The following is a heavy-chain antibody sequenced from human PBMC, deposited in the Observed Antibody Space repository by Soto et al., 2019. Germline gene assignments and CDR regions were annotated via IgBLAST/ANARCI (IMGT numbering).Heavy chain of an antibody. CDR1: GGTFSLYS. CDR3: ARDPLHSSSEEFFDY. V-gene: IGHV1-69*13. CDR2: IIPIFGTA. D-gene: IGHD6-6*01. J-gene: IGHJ4*02. Sequence: GASVKVSCKTSGGTFSLYSINWVRQAPGQGLEWMGGIIPIFGTADYAQNFHSRVTISADESTSTAYMELSSLTSEDTAMYYCARDPLHSSSEEFFDYWGQGTLVTVSS.